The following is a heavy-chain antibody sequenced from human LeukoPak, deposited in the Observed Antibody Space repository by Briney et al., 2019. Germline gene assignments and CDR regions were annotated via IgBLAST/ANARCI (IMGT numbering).Heavy chain of an antibody. V-gene: IGHV3-9*01. CDR3: AKDRYSSGYSYFDY. CDR1: GFTFDDYA. CDR2: ISWSSGSI. Sequence: AGGSLRLSCAASGFTFDDYAMHWVRQAPGKGLEWVSGISWSSGSIGYADSVKGRFTISRDNAKNSLYLQMNSLRAEDTALYYCAKDRYSSGYSYFDYWGQGTLVTVSS. D-gene: IGHD3-22*01. J-gene: IGHJ4*02.